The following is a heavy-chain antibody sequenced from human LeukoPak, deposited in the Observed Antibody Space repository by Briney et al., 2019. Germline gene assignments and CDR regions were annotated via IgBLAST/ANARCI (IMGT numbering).Heavy chain of an antibody. CDR2: IYTSGST. J-gene: IGHJ5*02. CDR3: ARGGAAAGTGWFDP. CDR1: GGSISSGSYY. D-gene: IGHD6-13*01. Sequence: SETLSLTCTVSGGSISSGSYYWSWIRQPAGKGLEWIGRIYTSGSTNYNPSLKSRVTISVDTSKNQFSLKLSSVTAADTAVYYCARGGAAAGTGWFDPWGQGTLVTVSS. V-gene: IGHV4-61*02.